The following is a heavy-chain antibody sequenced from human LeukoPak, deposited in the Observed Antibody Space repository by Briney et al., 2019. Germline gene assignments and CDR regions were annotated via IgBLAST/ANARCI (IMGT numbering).Heavy chain of an antibody. Sequence: SETLSLTCAVYGGSLSGYYWSWIRQTPGKGLEWIGEINHSGSTNYNPSLKSRVTISVDTSKNQFSLKLSSVTAADTAVYYCARGLWDRGYDSLNADFDYWGQGTLVTVSS. J-gene: IGHJ4*02. D-gene: IGHD5-12*01. V-gene: IGHV4-34*01. CDR1: GGSLSGYY. CDR3: ARGLWDRGYDSLNADFDY. CDR2: INHSGST.